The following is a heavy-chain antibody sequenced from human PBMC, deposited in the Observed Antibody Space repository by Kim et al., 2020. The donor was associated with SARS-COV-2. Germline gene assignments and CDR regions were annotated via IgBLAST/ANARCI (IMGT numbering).Heavy chain of an antibody. CDR1: GFTFSDHY. V-gene: IGHV3-72*01. CDR2: IRNKANTYST. Sequence: GGSLRLSCAATGFTFSDHYMDWVRQAPGKGLEWVGRIRNKANTYSTEYAASVKDRFTISRDDSKNSLYLQMNSLKTEDTAFYYCIRGLRGNDEPGSYWGQGTLVTVSS. J-gene: IGHJ4*02. D-gene: IGHD1-1*01. CDR3: IRGLRGNDEPGSY.